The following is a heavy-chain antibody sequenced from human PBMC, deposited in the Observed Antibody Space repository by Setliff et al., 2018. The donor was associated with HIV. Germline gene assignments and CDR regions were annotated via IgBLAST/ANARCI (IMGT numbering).Heavy chain of an antibody. CDR1: GGSITNSNYY. D-gene: IGHD1-1*01. J-gene: IGHJ4*02. CDR3: ARRGWNAYKAFDY. V-gene: IGHV4-39*07. Sequence: SETLSLTCTVSGGSITNSNYYWGWFRQPPGKGLEWIGAIYYTENTYYNPSLKSRVTISVDPSKNQFSLKLSSVTAADTAMYYCARRGWNAYKAFDYWGQGTLVTVSS. CDR2: IYYTENT.